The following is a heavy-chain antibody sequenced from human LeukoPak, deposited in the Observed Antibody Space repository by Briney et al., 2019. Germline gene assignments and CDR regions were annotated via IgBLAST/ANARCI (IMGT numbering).Heavy chain of an antibody. J-gene: IGHJ4*02. V-gene: IGHV4-34*01. Sequence: SETLSLTCAVYGGSFSGYYWSWIRQRPGPGLEWIGEINHSGSTNYNPSLKSRVTISVDTSKNQFSLKLSSVTAPDTAVYYCARQGSGHYYWGPGTLFTVSS. CDR3: ARQGSGHYY. CDR1: GGSFSGYY. D-gene: IGHD3-10*01. CDR2: INHSGST.